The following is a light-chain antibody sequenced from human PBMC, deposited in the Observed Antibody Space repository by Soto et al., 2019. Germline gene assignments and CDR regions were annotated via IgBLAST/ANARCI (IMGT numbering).Light chain of an antibody. J-gene: IGKJ3*01. CDR2: AAS. CDR1: QAIRKD. V-gene: IGKV1-17*01. Sequence: DIQMTQSPSSLSASVGDRVTITCRASQAIRKDLGWYQQKPGKAPKRLIYAASSLQSGVPSRFSGSGSGTEFTLTISSLQPEDFATYYCLQHNSYPRTFGPGTKVDIK. CDR3: LQHNSYPRT.